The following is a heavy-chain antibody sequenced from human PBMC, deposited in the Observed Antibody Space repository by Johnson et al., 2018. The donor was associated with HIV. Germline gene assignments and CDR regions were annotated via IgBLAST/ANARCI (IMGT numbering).Heavy chain of an antibody. CDR3: AKDPTYDSSGDYGDAFDI. CDR1: GFTFSSYA. J-gene: IGHJ3*02. D-gene: IGHD3-22*01. Sequence: QMQLVESGGGVVQPGRSLRLSCAASGFTFSSYAMHWVRQAPGKGLEWVAVISYDGSNKYYADSVKGRFTISRDNSKNTLYLQMNSLRAEDTAVYYCAKDPTYDSSGDYGDAFDIWGQGTMVTVSS. CDR2: ISYDGSNK. V-gene: IGHV3-30-3*01.